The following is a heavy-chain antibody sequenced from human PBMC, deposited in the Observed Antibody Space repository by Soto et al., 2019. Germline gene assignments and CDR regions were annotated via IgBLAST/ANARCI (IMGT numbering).Heavy chain of an antibody. CDR1: GFTISNYW. D-gene: IGHD3-22*01. V-gene: IGHV3-74*01. CDR2: INFDGSGT. Sequence: ELQLVEAGGGLVQPGGSLRLSCAASGFTISNYWMHWVRQVPGKGLVWVSHINFDGSGTSYADSVNGRFTISRENAKNTVYLQRSSLRAEDTAVYYCVRATYFSDSSCYTRCCDSLGQGTLVTVSS. CDR3: VRATYFSDSSCYTRCCDS. J-gene: IGHJ4*02.